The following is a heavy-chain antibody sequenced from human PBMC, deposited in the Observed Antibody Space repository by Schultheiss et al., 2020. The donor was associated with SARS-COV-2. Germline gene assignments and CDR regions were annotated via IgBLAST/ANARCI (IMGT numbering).Heavy chain of an antibody. CDR3: AATTGYYTNVDY. V-gene: IGHV3-23*03. Sequence: GGSLRLSCAASGFTFNKHAMSWVRQAPGKGLEWVSVIYSGGSTYYADSVKGRFTIFRNNANNSLYLQMSSLRADDTALYYCAATTGYYTNVDYWGQGTLVTVSS. CDR2: IYSGGST. CDR1: GFTFNKHA. J-gene: IGHJ4*02. D-gene: IGHD3/OR15-3a*01.